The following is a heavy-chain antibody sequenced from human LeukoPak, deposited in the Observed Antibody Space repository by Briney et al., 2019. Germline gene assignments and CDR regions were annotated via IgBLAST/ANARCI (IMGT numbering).Heavy chain of an antibody. J-gene: IGHJ5*02. CDR3: ARGASGIQLWFFDP. V-gene: IGHV3-7*01. CDR1: GFTFSSYW. Sequence: GGSLRLSCAASGFTFSSYWMSWVRQAPGKGLEWVANIKQDGSEKYYVDSVKGRFTISRDNAKKSLYLEMNSLRAEDTAVYYCARGASGIQLWFFDPWGQGTLVTVSA. CDR2: IKQDGSEK. D-gene: IGHD5-18*01.